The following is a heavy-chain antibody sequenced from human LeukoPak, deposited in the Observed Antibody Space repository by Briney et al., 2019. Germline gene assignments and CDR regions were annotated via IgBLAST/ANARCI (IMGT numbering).Heavy chain of an antibody. CDR3: ARGRWLQSGREDY. Sequence: SETLSLTCTISGGSISSYYWSWIRQPAGKGLEWIGRIYTSGSGSTKYNPSLKSRVTISVDTSKNQFSLKLSSVTAADTAVYYCARGRWLQSGREDYWGQGTLVTVSS. CDR1: GGSISSYY. J-gene: IGHJ4*02. CDR2: IYTSGSGST. D-gene: IGHD5-24*01. V-gene: IGHV4-4*07.